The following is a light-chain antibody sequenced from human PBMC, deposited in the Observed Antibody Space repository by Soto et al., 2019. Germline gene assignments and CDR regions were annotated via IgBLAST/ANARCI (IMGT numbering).Light chain of an antibody. CDR3: MQGTHWPIT. J-gene: IGKJ5*01. CDR1: QRLVHSDGIAY. CDR2: KVS. Sequence: DVVMTQAPLSLPVTLVQPASISCRSNQRLVHSDGIAYFSWFQQRPGRSPRRLIYKVSNRDSGVPARFSGSGSGTDVALKISRVEAEDVGVYYCMQGTHWPITFGQGTRLEIK. V-gene: IGKV2-30*02.